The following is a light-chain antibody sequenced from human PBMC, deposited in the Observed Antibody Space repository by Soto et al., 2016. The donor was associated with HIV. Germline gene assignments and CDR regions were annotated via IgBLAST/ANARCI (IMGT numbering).Light chain of an antibody. Sequence: AIQMTQSPSSLSASLGDRVTITCRASQGIENELGWYQQKPGKAPKLLVYATSSLGGGVPSRFSGSGSGTYFTFTITSLQSEDIATYYCQRYDNLPITFGQGTRLVI. CDR2: ATS. CDR3: QRYDNLPIT. CDR1: QGIENE. V-gene: IGKV1-6*01. J-gene: IGKJ5*01.